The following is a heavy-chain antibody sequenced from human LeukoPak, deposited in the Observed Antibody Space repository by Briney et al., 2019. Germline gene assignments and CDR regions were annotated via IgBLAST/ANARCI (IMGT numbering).Heavy chain of an antibody. V-gene: IGHV3-30-3*01. J-gene: IGHJ4*02. Sequence: GGSLRLSCAASGFTFSSYAMHWVRQAPGKGLEWVAVISYDGSNKYYADSVKGRFTISRDNAQNSLYLQMNGLRVEDTAVYYCTRRLDDWGQGTLVTVSS. CDR2: ISYDGSNK. CDR3: TRRLDD. D-gene: IGHD3-16*01. CDR1: GFTFSSYA.